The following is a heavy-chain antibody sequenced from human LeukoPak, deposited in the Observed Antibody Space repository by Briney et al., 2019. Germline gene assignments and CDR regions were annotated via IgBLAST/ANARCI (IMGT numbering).Heavy chain of an antibody. Sequence: ASVKVSCKASGYTFTVYYMHWVRQAPGQGPEWMGRVNPNSGGTNFAEKFQGRVTMTSDTSISTAYMELSSLRSDDTAVYYCTRGGILRYYGMDVWGQGTTVTVSS. CDR2: VNPNSGGT. J-gene: IGHJ6*02. D-gene: IGHD3-16*01. V-gene: IGHV1-2*06. CDR1: GYTFTVYY. CDR3: TRGGILRYYGMDV.